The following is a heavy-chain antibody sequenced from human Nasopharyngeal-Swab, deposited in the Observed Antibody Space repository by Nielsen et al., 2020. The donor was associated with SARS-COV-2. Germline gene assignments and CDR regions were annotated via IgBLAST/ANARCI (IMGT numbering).Heavy chain of an antibody. V-gene: IGHV5-10-1*01. D-gene: IGHD1-26*01. Sequence: SCKGSGYTFTSYWISWVRQMPGKGLEWMGRIDPSDSYTNYNPSFQGHVTISVDKSISTAYLQWSSLKASDTAMYYCARGRPSSGSSAYYYYGMDVWGQGTTVTVSS. CDR2: IDPSDSYT. CDR1: GYTFTSYW. CDR3: ARGRPSSGSSAYYYYGMDV. J-gene: IGHJ6*02.